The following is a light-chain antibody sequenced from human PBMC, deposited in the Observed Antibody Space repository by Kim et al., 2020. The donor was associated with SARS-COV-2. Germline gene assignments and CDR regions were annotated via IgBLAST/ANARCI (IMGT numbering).Light chain of an antibody. Sequence: SFDPGDGATLSCRASQSVDGYLAWLQQKPGQAPRLLISNASNRAAGVPARFSGSGSGTDFTLTISSLEPEDFAVYYCQQRRKSITFGQGTRLEIK. J-gene: IGKJ5*01. CDR2: NAS. CDR1: QSVDGY. V-gene: IGKV3-11*01. CDR3: QQRRKSIT.